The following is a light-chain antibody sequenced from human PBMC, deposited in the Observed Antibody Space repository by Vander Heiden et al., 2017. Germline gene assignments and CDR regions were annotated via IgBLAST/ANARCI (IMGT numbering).Light chain of an antibody. CDR2: DVT. CDR3: CSYGGYSTFF. V-gene: IGLV2-11*01. CDR1: SSNVGAYNY. J-gene: IGLJ1*01. Sequence: QSALTQPRSVSGSPGQSVTISCTGTSSNVGAYNYVSWYQQHPGRAPKLIIYDVTERPSGVPDRFSGSKSGNTASLTISGLQAEDEADYWCCSYGGYSTFFFGRGTEVTVL.